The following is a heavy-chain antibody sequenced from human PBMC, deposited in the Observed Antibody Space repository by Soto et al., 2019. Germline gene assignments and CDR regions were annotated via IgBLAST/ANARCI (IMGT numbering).Heavy chain of an antibody. J-gene: IGHJ6*02. CDR2: INHSGST. D-gene: IGHD2-15*01. Sequence: SETLSLTCAVYGGSFSGYYWSWIRQPPGKGLEWIGEINHSGSTNYNPSLKSRVTISVDTSKNQLSLKLGSVTAADTAVYYCARGGGLPYCSGGSCYSREAPDYYYYGMDVWGQGTTVTVSS. CDR3: ARGGGLPYCSGGSCYSREAPDYYYYGMDV. V-gene: IGHV4-34*01. CDR1: GGSFSGYY.